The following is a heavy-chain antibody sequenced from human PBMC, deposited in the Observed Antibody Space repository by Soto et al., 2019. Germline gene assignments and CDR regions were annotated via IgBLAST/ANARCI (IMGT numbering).Heavy chain of an antibody. CDR2: IYFDGITT. CDR3: ARGGAMAVDY. CDR1: GFTFNTHW. Sequence: VGSLRLSCTASGFTFNTHWMHWVRQAPGKGLVWVSRIYFDGITTNYADSVKGRLTVSRDNAKNTVYLHVNTLRDEDTAVYYCARGGAMAVDYWGQGTLVTVSS. D-gene: IGHD2-8*01. J-gene: IGHJ4*02. V-gene: IGHV3-74*01.